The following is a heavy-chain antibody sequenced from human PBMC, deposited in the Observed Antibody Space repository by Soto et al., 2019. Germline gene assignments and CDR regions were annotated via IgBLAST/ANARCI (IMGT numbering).Heavy chain of an antibody. V-gene: IGHV3-33*01. CDR1: GFTVSNYG. D-gene: IGHD4-17*01. CDR3: ARGPSYSDSYFDH. Sequence: GGSLRLSCAASGFTVSNYGMHWVRQAPGKGLEWVAVIWHDGGNKYNADSVEGRFTISRDNSKNTVYLQMNSLRLEDTAVYYCARGPSYSDSYFDHWGQGTLVTVSS. J-gene: IGHJ4*02. CDR2: IWHDGGNK.